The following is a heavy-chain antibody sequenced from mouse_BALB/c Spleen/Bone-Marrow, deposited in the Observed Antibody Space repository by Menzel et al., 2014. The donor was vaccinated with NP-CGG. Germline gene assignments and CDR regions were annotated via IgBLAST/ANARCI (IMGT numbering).Heavy chain of an antibody. Sequence: EVQLVESGGGLVQPGGSLRLSCATSGFTFTDYYMSWVRQPPGKALEWSTFIRNKANGYTTEYSASVKGRFTISRDNSQSILYLQMNTLRAEDSATYYCARDMGLLRFDYWGQGTTLSLSS. D-gene: IGHD2-3*01. CDR1: GFTFTDYY. CDR3: ARDMGLLRFDY. CDR2: IRNKANGYTT. V-gene: IGHV7-3*02. J-gene: IGHJ2*01.